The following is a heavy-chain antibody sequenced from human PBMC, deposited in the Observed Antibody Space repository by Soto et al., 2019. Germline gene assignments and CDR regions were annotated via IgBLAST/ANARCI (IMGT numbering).Heavy chain of an antibody. D-gene: IGHD3-9*01. J-gene: IGHJ5*02. CDR3: ARAKASYYDILTGRNWFDP. Sequence: PSETLSLTCTVSGGSISSGFYYCSWIRQHPGKGLEWIGYIYYSGSTYYNPSLKSRVTISVDTSKNQFSLKLSSVTAADTAVYYCARAKASYYDILTGRNWFDPWGQGTLVTVSS. V-gene: IGHV4-31*03. CDR1: GGSISSGFYY. CDR2: IYYSGST.